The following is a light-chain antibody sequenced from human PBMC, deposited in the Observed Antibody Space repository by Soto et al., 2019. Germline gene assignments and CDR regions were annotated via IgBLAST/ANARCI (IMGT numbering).Light chain of an antibody. V-gene: IGKV1-27*01. CDR3: QKHNAAPLT. J-gene: IGKJ4*01. CDR2: TSS. CDR1: LGIGNY. Sequence: EIQMTQSPSYMSASVGDRVTITCRASLGIGNYLAWYQQKPGKVPKLLIYTSSTLQSGVPSRFSGSGSGTDFTLTISNLQPEDVATYYCQKHNAAPLTFGGGTKVDIK.